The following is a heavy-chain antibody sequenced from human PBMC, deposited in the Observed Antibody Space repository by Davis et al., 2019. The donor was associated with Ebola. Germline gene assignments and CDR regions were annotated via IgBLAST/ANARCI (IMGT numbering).Heavy chain of an antibody. J-gene: IGHJ3*02. D-gene: IGHD3-22*01. CDR1: GVSISSGGYY. CDR3: ARESYYYDSSGYYRGAFDI. Sequence: MPSETLSLTCTVSGVSISSGGYYWSWIRQHPGKGLEWIGYIYYSGSTNYNPSLKSRVTISVDTSKNQFSLKLSSVTAADTAVYYCARESYYYDSSGYYRGAFDIWGQGTMVTVSS. V-gene: IGHV4-61*08. CDR2: IYYSGST.